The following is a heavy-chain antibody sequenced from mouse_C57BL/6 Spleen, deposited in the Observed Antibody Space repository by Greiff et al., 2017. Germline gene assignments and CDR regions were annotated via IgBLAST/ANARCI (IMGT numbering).Heavy chain of an antibody. CDR1: GFSFTSYG. CDR2: IWRGGST. CDR3: AKLVEDWYFDV. Sequence: QVQLQQSGPGLVQPSQSLSITCTVSGFSFTSYGVHWVRQSPGKGLEWLGVIWRGGSTDYNAAFMSRLSIIKDNSTSQVFFKMNSLQADDTAIYYCAKLVEDWYFDVWGTGTTVTVSS. J-gene: IGHJ1*03. V-gene: IGHV2-5*01. D-gene: IGHD1-1*02.